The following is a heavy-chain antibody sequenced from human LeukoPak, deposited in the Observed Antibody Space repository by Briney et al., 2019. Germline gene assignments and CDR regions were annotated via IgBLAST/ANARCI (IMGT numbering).Heavy chain of an antibody. D-gene: IGHD3-3*01. J-gene: IGHJ4*02. Sequence: QSGGSLRLSCAASGFTFSSYGMHWVHQAPGKGREGVAVISYDGSNKYYADSVKGRFTISRDNSKNTLYLQVNSLRAEDTAVYYCARDLYHYDFWSGPDYWGQGTLVTVSS. CDR2: ISYDGSNK. CDR1: GFTFSSYG. V-gene: IGHV3-30*03. CDR3: ARDLYHYDFWSGPDY.